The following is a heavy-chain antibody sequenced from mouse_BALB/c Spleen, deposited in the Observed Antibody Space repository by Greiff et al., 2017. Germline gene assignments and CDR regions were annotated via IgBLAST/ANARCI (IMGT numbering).Heavy chain of an antibody. CDR2: INPSSGYT. Sequence: QVQLKESAAELARPGASVKMSCKASGYTFTSYTMHWVKQRPGQGLEWIGYINPSSGYTEYNQKFKDKTTLTADKSSSTAYMQLSSLTSEDSAVYYCARRGTAGFDYWGQGTTRTVSS. CDR1: GYTFTSYT. D-gene: IGHD3-3*01. CDR3: ARRGTAGFDY. J-gene: IGHJ2*01. V-gene: IGHV1-4*02.